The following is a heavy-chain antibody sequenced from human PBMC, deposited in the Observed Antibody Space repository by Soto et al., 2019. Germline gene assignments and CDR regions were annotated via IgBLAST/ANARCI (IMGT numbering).Heavy chain of an antibody. CDR1: GFTFSSYG. D-gene: IGHD6-6*01. Sequence: GGSLRLSCAASGFTFSSYGMHWVRQAPGKGLEWVAVISYDGSNKYYADSEKGRFTISSDNSKNTLYLQMNSLRAEDTAVYYCAKDAIRIAARPPYYYGMDVWGQGTTVTVSS. CDR2: ISYDGSNK. J-gene: IGHJ6*02. V-gene: IGHV3-30*18. CDR3: AKDAIRIAARPPYYYGMDV.